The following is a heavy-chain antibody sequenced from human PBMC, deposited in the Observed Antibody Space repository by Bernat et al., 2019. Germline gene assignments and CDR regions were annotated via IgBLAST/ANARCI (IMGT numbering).Heavy chain of an antibody. D-gene: IGHD3-22*01. CDR3: ARCKYDSSGYRCSFDY. CDR1: GYTFTSYY. Sequence: QVQLVQSGAEVKKPGASVKVSCKASGYTFTSYYMHWVRQAPGQGLEWMGIINPSGGSTSYAQKFQGRVTMTRDTSTSTVYMELSSLRSEDTAVYYCARCKYDSSGYRCSFDYWGQGTLVTVSS. CDR2: INPSGGST. V-gene: IGHV1-46*03. J-gene: IGHJ4*02.